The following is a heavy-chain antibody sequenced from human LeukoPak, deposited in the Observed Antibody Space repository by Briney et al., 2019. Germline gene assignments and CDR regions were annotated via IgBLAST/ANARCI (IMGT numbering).Heavy chain of an antibody. J-gene: IGHJ4*02. CDR1: GGTFSSYA. Sequence: SVKVSCKASGGTFSSYAISWVRQAPGQGLEWMGRIIPILGIANYAQKFQGRVTITADKSTSTAYMELSSLRSEDTAVYYCAREGIVAVVVPKPLDYGGQGTLVTVSS. CDR3: AREGIVAVVVPKPLDY. V-gene: IGHV1-69*04. D-gene: IGHD2-2*01. CDR2: IIPILGIA.